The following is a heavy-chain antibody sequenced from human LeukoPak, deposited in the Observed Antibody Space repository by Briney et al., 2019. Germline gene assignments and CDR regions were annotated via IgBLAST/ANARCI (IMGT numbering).Heavy chain of an antibody. CDR3: ARVGASTDAFDI. CDR2: ISAYNGNT. Sequence: ASVKVSCKASGGTFSSYAISWVRQAPGQGLEWMGWISAYNGNTNYAQKLQGRVTMTTDTSTSTAYMELRSLRSDDTAVYYCARVGASTDAFDIWGQGTMVTVSS. J-gene: IGHJ3*02. CDR1: GGTFSSYA. V-gene: IGHV1-18*01. D-gene: IGHD4/OR15-4a*01.